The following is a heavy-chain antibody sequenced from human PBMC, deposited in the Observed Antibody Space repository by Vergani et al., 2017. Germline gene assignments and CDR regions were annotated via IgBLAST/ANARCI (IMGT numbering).Heavy chain of an antibody. D-gene: IGHD3-9*01. CDR3: AIRHYDILTGYYSPTS. CDR1: GGSFSGYY. CDR2: INHSGST. V-gene: IGHV4-34*01. Sequence: QVQLQQWGAGLLKPSETLSLTCAVYGGSFSGYYWSWIRPPPGKGREWVGEINHSGSTNYNPSLESRVTISVYTSKNQFSLKLSSVTAADTAVYYCAIRHYDILTGYYSPTSWGQGTLVTVSS. J-gene: IGHJ5*02.